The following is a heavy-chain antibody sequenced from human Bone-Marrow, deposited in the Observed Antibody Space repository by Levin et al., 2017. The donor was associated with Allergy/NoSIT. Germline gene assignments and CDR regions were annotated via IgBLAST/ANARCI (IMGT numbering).Heavy chain of an antibody. CDR3: ARDKESSSGVVLDY. Sequence: GESLKISCEASGFTFSGYSMNWVRQSPGKGLEWVSSITGFSSYIYYADSVKGRFTISRDNAKNSVHLQMSSLRVEDTAIYYCARDKESSSGVVLDYWGQGTQVTVSS. D-gene: IGHD6-6*01. V-gene: IGHV3-21*01. CDR2: ITGFSSYI. J-gene: IGHJ4*02. CDR1: GFTFSGYS.